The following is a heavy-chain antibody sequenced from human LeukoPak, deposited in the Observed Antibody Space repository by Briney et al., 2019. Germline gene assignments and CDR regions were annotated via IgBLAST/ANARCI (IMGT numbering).Heavy chain of an antibody. J-gene: IGHJ4*02. D-gene: IGHD2-2*01. CDR1: GYTFTGYY. CDR3: ARDLSYCSSTSCYYFDY. V-gene: IGHV1-2*02. Sequence: ASVKVSCKASGYTFTGYYMHWVRQAPGQGLEWMGWINPNSGGTNYAQKFRGRVTMTRDTSISTAYMELSRLRSDDTAVYYCARDLSYCSSTSCYYFDYWGQGTLVTVSS. CDR2: INPNSGGT.